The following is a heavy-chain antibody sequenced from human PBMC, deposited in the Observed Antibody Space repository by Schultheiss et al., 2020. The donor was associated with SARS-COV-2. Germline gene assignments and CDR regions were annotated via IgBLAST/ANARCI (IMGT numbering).Heavy chain of an antibody. CDR3: ARGFTE. CDR2: IYYSGST. Sequence: GSLRLSCTVSGDSISSYYWSWIRQPPGKGLEWIGYIYYSGSTNYNPSLKSRVTISVDTSKNQFSLKLSSVTAADTAVYYCARGFTEWGQGTLVTVSS. CDR1: GDSISSYY. J-gene: IGHJ4*02. V-gene: IGHV4-59*01. D-gene: IGHD3-3*01.